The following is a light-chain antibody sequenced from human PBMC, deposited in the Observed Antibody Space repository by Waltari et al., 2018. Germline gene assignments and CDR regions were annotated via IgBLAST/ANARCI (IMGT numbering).Light chain of an antibody. CDR1: QDISSY. CDR3: PQLNGFPIT. V-gene: IGKV1-9*01. J-gene: IGKJ5*01. CDR2: SAS. Sequence: IQLTQSPSSLSASVGDRVSITCRASQDISSYLAWYQQKPGKAPSLLIYSASTLQSGVPSRFSGSGSGTEFTLTISSLQPEDLGTYYCPQLNGFPITFGQGTRLEIK.